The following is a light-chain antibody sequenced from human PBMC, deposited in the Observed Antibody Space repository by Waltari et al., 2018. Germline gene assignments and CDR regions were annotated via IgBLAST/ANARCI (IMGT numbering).Light chain of an antibody. CDR1: QSVSSSY. V-gene: IGKV3-20*01. Sequence: EIVLTQSPGTLSLSPGERATLSCRASQSVSSSYLAWYQQKPGQAPRVLIHGASNRATGIPDRFSGSGSGTDFTLTISRLEPEDFAVYYCQQDGSSPWTFGQGTKVEIK. J-gene: IGKJ1*01. CDR3: QQDGSSPWT. CDR2: GAS.